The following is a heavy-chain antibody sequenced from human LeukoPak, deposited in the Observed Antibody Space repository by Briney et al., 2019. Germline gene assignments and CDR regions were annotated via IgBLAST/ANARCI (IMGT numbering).Heavy chain of an antibody. J-gene: IGHJ4*02. CDR3: ARGPSVLGAIDN. Sequence: GGSLRLSCAASGFIFSRYWMHWVRQAPGKELVWVSRINNDGSIINTADSVKGRFTISRDNAKDMLYLQMDSLRAEDTAIYYCARGPSVLGAIDNWGQGTLVAVSS. CDR2: INNDGSII. D-gene: IGHD3-10*01. V-gene: IGHV3-74*01. CDR1: GFIFSRYW.